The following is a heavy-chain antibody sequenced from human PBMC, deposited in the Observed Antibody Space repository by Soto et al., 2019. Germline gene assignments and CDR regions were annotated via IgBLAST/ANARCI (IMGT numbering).Heavy chain of an antibody. CDR1: GFTSSSYA. CDR2: ISGSGGST. CDR3: ATVTPNPVTRVY. Sequence: PGGPLRLSCAASGFTSSSYAMSWVRQAPGKGLEWVSAISGSGGSTYYADSVKGRFTISRDNSKNTLYLQMNSLRAEDTAVYYCATVTPNPVTRVYRGQGTLVTVTS. J-gene: IGHJ4*02. V-gene: IGHV3-23*01. D-gene: IGHD4-17*01.